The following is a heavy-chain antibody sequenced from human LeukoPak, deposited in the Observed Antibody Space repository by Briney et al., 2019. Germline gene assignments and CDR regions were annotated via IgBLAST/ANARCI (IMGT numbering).Heavy chain of an antibody. V-gene: IGHV3-23*01. D-gene: IGHD6-13*01. CDR2: IRGSDDST. Sequence: GGSLRLSCAASGFTFSSYAMTWVRQAPGKGLEWVSTIRGSDDSTYYADSVKGRFTISRDNSKNTLYLQMNSLRAEDTAIYYCAKDTGSAAGITADYWGQGTLVTVSS. J-gene: IGHJ4*02. CDR1: GFTFSSYA. CDR3: AKDTGSAAGITADY.